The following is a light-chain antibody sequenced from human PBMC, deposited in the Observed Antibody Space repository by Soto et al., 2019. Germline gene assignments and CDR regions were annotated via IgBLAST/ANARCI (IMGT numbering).Light chain of an antibody. J-gene: IGKJ1*01. CDR3: QQYNNWPPWT. CDR1: QSVSSN. CDR2: GAS. V-gene: IGKV3-15*01. Sequence: EIEMTQSPATLSVSPGERATLSCRASQSVSSNLAWYQQKPGQAPRLLIYGASTRATGIPARFSGSGSGTEFTLTISSLQSEDFAVYYCQQYNNWPPWTFGQGTKVEFK.